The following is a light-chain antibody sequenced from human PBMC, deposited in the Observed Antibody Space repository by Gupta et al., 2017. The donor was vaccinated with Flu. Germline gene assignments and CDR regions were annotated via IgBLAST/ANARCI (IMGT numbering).Light chain of an antibody. V-gene: IGKV1-5*03. Sequence: PSTLSASVGDRVTITCRASQSISSWLAWYQQKPGKAPNLLIYKASSLESGVPSRFSGSGSGTEFTLTISSLQPDDFATYYCQQYNSYSWTFGQGTKVEIK. J-gene: IGKJ1*01. CDR2: KAS. CDR1: QSISSW. CDR3: QQYNSYSWT.